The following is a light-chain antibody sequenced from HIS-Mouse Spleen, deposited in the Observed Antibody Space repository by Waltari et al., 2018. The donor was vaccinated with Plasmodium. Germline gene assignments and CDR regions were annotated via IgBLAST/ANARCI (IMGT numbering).Light chain of an antibody. Sequence: ELVMTQPPAPLPVPQGKRATSSCRASQSVSSNLAWYKQKPGQAPRLLIYGASTRATGIPARFSGSGSGTEFTLTISSLQSEDFAVYYCQQYNNWSFTFGPGTKVDIK. CDR1: QSVSSN. CDR2: GAS. CDR3: QQYNNWSFT. J-gene: IGKJ3*01. V-gene: IGKV3-15*01.